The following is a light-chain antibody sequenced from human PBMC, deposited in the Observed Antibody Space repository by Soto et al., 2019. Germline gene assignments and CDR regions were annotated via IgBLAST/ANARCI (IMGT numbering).Light chain of an antibody. CDR3: QQRNMWPIT. CDR2: DAY. V-gene: IGKV3-11*01. CDR1: QSFRGL. Sequence: EVLLTHSPVTLSWSPGERATLSCRASQSFRGLLAWYQQKPGQAPRLLIYDAYNRATGIPPRFSGSGSGTDFTLTISSLEPEDSAVYYCQQRNMWPITFGQGTRLEI. J-gene: IGKJ5*01.